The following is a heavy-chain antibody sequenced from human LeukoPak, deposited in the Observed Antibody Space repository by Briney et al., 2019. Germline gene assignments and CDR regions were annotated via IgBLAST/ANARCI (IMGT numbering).Heavy chain of an antibody. Sequence: GGSLRLSCAASGFTFSSSAMSWVRQAPGKGLEWVSAISNNGGYTYYADSVQGRFTISRDNSKNTLYLQMNSLRADDTAVYYCASAIGSIWYEFDYWGQGTLVTVSS. CDR2: ISNNGGYT. V-gene: IGHV3-23*01. J-gene: IGHJ4*02. CDR3: ASAIGSIWYEFDY. D-gene: IGHD6-13*01. CDR1: GFTFSSSA.